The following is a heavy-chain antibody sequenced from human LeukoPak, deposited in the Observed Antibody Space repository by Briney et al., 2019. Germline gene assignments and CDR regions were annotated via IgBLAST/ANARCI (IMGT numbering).Heavy chain of an antibody. J-gene: IGHJ6*02. Sequence: GGSLRLSCSASGFTFSRHHMTWVRQARGKGLEWVSSISATSTFIEDADSVKGRFTISRDNAKNSVYLQMDSLKDEDTAVYYCATIPTGGLVRAGVIDVWGQGTTVTVSS. V-gene: IGHV3-21*01. CDR2: ISATSTFI. CDR3: ATIPTGGLVRAGVIDV. CDR1: GFTFSRHH. D-gene: IGHD2-21*01.